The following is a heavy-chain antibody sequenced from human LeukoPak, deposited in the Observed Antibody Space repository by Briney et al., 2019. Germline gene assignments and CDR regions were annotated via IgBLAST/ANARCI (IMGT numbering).Heavy chain of an antibody. CDR1: GYTFTGYY. J-gene: IGHJ3*02. D-gene: IGHD3-22*01. Sequence: ASVKVSCKASGYTFTGYYMHWVRQAPGQGLEWMGWINPNSGGTNYAQKFQGRVTMTRDTSISTAYMELSRLRSDDTAVYYCARVLGYDSSGYYPSDAFDIWGQGTMVTVSS. V-gene: IGHV1-2*02. CDR3: ARVLGYDSSGYYPSDAFDI. CDR2: INPNSGGT.